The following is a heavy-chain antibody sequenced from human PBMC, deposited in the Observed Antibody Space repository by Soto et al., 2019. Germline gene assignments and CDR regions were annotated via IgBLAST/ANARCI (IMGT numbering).Heavy chain of an antibody. Sequence: SETLSLTCTVSGGSISSSNYYWGWIRQPPGKGLEWIGNIYYSGSTYYNPSLKSRVTISVDTSKNQFSLKLSSVTAADTAVYYCARRGSGSYSDYWGQGTLVTVSS. CDR2: IYYSGST. J-gene: IGHJ4*02. V-gene: IGHV4-39*01. CDR1: GGSISSSNYY. D-gene: IGHD1-26*01. CDR3: ARRGSGSYSDY.